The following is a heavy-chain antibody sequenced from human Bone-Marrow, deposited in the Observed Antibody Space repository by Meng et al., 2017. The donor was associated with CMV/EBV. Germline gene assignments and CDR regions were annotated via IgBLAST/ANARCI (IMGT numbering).Heavy chain of an antibody. CDR1: GFTVSSNY. D-gene: IGHD2-2*01. J-gene: IGHJ6*02. V-gene: IGHV3-53*01. CDR2: IYSGGST. Sequence: GGSLRLSCAASGFTVSSNYMSWVRQAPGKGLEWVSIIYSGGSTYYADSVKGRFTISRDNSKNTLYLQMNSLRAEDTAVYYCARDGRGYCSSTSCYLYYYYGMDVWGQGTTVTVSS. CDR3: ARDGRGYCSSTSCYLYYYYGMDV.